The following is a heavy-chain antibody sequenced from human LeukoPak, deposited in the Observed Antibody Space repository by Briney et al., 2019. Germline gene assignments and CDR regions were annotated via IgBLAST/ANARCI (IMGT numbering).Heavy chain of an antibody. Sequence: AGESLQISCKGSGYSFTSYWISWVRQMPGKGLEWMGRIDSSDSYTNYSPSFQGHVTISADKSISTAYLQWSSLKASDTAMYYCARHSPVAANLYYYYYGMDVWGQGTTVTVSS. D-gene: IGHD6-19*01. CDR3: ARHSPVAANLYYYYYGMDV. J-gene: IGHJ6*02. CDR2: IDSSDSYT. V-gene: IGHV5-10-1*01. CDR1: GYSFTSYW.